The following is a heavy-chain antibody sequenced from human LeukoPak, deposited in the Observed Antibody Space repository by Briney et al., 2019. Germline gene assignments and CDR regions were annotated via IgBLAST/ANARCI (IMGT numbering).Heavy chain of an antibody. CDR1: GGSFSGYY. D-gene: IGHD4-17*01. CDR2: INHSGST. V-gene: IGHV4-34*01. J-gene: IGHJ4*02. Sequence: SETLSLTCAVYGGSFSGYYWSWIRQPPGKGLEWIGEINHSGSTNYNPSLKSRVTISVDTSKNQFSLKLSSVTAADTAVYYCARGLDYGDYGFDYWGQGTLVTVSS. CDR3: ARGLDYGDYGFDY.